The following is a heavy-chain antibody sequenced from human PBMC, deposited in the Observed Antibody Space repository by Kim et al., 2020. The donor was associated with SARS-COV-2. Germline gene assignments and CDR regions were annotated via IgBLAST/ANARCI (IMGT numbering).Heavy chain of an antibody. Sequence: GGSLRLSCAASGFTFSSYAMSWVRQAPGKGLEWVSAISGSGGSTYYADSVKGRFTISRDNSKNTLYLQMNSLRAEDTAVYYCAKDKGPFKHFDWFIGHRYYYYGMDVWGQGTTVTVSS. CDR3: AKDKGPFKHFDWFIGHRYYYYGMDV. CDR1: GFTFSSYA. J-gene: IGHJ6*02. V-gene: IGHV3-23*01. CDR2: ISGSGGST. D-gene: IGHD3-9*01.